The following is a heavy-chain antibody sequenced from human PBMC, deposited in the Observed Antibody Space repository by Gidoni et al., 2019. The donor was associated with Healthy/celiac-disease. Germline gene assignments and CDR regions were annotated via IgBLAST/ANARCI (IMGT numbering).Heavy chain of an antibody. CDR2: IYWNDDK. J-gene: IGHJ5*02. CDR3: AQTNSSPRPPRYWFDP. V-gene: IGHV2-5*01. D-gene: IGHD6-13*01. Sequence: QITLKESGPTLVKPTQTLTLTCTFSGFSLSTSGVGVGWIRQPPGKALEWLALIYWNDDKRYSPSLKSRLTITKDTSKNQVVLTMTNMDPVDTATYYCAQTNSSPRPPRYWFDPWGQGTLVTVSS. CDR1: GFSLSTSGVG.